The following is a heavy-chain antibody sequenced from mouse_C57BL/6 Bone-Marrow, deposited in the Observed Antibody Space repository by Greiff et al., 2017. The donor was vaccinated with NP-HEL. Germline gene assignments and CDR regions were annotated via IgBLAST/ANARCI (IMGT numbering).Heavy chain of an antibody. J-gene: IGHJ2*01. CDR1: GYTFTDYY. Sequence: QVHVKQSGPELVKPGASVKISCKASGYTFTDYYINWVKQRPGQGLEWIGWIYPGSGNTKYNEKFKGKATLTVDTSSSTAYMQLSSLTSEDSAVYFCARWRFGLRRGNFDYWGQGTTLTVSS. CDR2: IYPGSGNT. V-gene: IGHV1-84*01. D-gene: IGHD2-4*01. CDR3: ARWRFGLRRGNFDY.